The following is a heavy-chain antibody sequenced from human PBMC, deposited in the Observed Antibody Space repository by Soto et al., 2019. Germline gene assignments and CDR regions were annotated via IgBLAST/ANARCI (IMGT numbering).Heavy chain of an antibody. J-gene: IGHJ4*02. V-gene: IGHV1-69*13. Sequence: SVKVSCKASGGTFSSYAISWVRQAPGQGLEWMGGIIPIFGTANYAQKFQGRVTITADESTSTAYMELSSLRSEDTAVYYCAGQYCSGGSCIFDYWGQGTLVTVSS. CDR1: GGTFSSYA. CDR2: IIPIFGTA. CDR3: AGQYCSGGSCIFDY. D-gene: IGHD2-15*01.